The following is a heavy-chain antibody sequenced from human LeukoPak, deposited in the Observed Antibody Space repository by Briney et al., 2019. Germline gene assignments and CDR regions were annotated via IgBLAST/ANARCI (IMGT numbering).Heavy chain of an antibody. J-gene: IGHJ4*02. Sequence: GGSLRLSCAASGFTFSSYWMHWVRHAPGKGLVWVSRINSDGSTISYADSVKGRFTISKDNAKNTVYLQMNNLRAEDTAVYYCVSFYETYWGRGTLVTVSS. CDR3: VSFYETY. V-gene: IGHV3-74*01. CDR2: INSDGSTI. CDR1: GFTFSSYW. D-gene: IGHD2-2*01.